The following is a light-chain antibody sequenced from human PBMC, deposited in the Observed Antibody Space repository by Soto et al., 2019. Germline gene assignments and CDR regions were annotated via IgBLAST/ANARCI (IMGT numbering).Light chain of an antibody. CDR1: QTIRKS. CDR2: CAS. V-gene: IGKV1-39*01. CDR3: QQSYSTPWT. J-gene: IGKJ1*01. Sequence: DIQMTQSPSSLSASIGDRVTITCRASQTIRKSLNWYQQKAETAPKLLIFCASSLQSGVPSRFSASGSGTEFTLTINSLQPEDFATYHCQQSYSTPWTFGQGTKVDIK.